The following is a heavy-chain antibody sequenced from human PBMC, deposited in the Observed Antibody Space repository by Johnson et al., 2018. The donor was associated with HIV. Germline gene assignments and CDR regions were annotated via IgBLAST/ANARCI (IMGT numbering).Heavy chain of an antibody. CDR1: GFTFSSYG. J-gene: IGHJ3*02. D-gene: IGHD2-15*01. CDR3: ARSQVAATSEGAFDI. V-gene: IGHV3-33*01. Sequence: VQLVESGGGVVQPGRSLRLSCAASGFTFSSYGMHWVRQAPGKGLEWVAVIWYDGSNKYYADSVKGRFTISRDNSKNTLYLQMNSLRAEDTAVYYCARSQVAATSEGAFDIWGQGTMVTVYS. CDR2: IWYDGSNK.